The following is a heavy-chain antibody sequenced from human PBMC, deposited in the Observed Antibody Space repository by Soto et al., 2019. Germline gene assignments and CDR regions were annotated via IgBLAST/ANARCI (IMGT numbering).Heavy chain of an antibody. Sequence: QVQLVQSGAEVEKPGSSVKVSCKVSGGTTSSYTIGWVRQAPGQGLQWMGNIVPMIGKVDYAQTIQDRVTLTADKSTRTAYMELRRLRSEDTAVYFCALRTGNWNPLADWGQGTLVTVSS. CDR1: GGTTSSYT. D-gene: IGHD1-1*01. V-gene: IGHV1-69*02. CDR2: IVPMIGKV. J-gene: IGHJ4*02. CDR3: ALRTGNWNPLAD.